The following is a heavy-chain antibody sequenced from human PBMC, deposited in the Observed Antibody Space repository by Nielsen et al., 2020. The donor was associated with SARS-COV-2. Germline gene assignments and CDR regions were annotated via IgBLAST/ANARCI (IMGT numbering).Heavy chain of an antibody. CDR1: GGSFSGYY. V-gene: IGHV4-34*01. CDR3: ARTPRDAYYDFWSGYPYFDY. CDR2: INHSGST. J-gene: IGHJ4*02. Sequence: GSLRLSCAVYGGSFSGYYWSWIRQPPGKGLEWIGEINHSGSTNYNPSLKSRVTISVDTSKNQFSLRVNSVTAADTAVYYCARTPRDAYYDFWSGYPYFDYWGQGTLVTVSS. D-gene: IGHD3-3*01.